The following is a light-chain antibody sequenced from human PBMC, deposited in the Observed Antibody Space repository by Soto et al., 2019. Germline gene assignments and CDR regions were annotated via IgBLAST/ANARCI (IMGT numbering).Light chain of an antibody. CDR3: QEHYSGPPVA. CDR2: SAS. CDR1: QDIGHS. J-gene: IGKJ3*01. Sequence: DIQMTQSPSSLSASVGDRVTITCRASQDIGHSLAWYQQRPGKIPNLLIYSASTLQSGVPSRFSGSGSGTDFTLTITSLQPEDVATYYCQEHYSGPPVAFGPGNKVDV. V-gene: IGKV1-27*01.